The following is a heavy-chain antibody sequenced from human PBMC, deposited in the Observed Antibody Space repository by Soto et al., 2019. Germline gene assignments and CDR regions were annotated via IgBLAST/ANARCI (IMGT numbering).Heavy chain of an antibody. CDR1: GFTFSSYA. CDR2: ISYDGSNK. D-gene: IGHD2-2*03. V-gene: IGHV3-30-3*01. CDR3: ATVGYCSSTSCQTRYYYYGMDV. Sequence: GGSLRLSCAASGFTFSSYAMHWVRQAPGKGLEWVAVISYDGSNKYYADSVKGRFTISRDNAKNSLFLQMNSLRAEDTAVYYCATVGYCSSTSCQTRYYYYGMDVWGQGT. J-gene: IGHJ6*02.